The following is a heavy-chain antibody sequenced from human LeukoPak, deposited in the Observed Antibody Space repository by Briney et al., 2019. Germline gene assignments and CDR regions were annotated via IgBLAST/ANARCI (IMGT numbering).Heavy chain of an antibody. CDR1: GYTFTGYY. D-gene: IGHD3-22*01. CDR3: ATWTDHSSDLFDF. Sequence: ASVKVSCKASGYTFTGYYMFWVRQAPGQGLEWMGWINPNSSVTNYAQKFQGRVTLTRDTSISTAYMELSSLRSDDTAVYYCATWTDHSSDLFDFWGQGTLVTVSS. J-gene: IGHJ4*02. V-gene: IGHV1-2*02. CDR2: INPNSSVT.